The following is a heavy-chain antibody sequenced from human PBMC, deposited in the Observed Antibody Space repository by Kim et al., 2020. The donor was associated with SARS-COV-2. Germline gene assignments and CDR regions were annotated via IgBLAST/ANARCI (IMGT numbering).Heavy chain of an antibody. D-gene: IGHD6-13*01. V-gene: IGHV3-7*01. CDR1: GFTFNKYW. Sequence: GGSLRLSCAASGFTFNKYWINWVRQAPGKGLEWVANIKGDGSDKSYVDSVKGRFTISRDNAKSSVYLQMDSLRADDTALYFSARPVWIAAVGTWYFDLWGRGTLVSVSS. CDR3: ARPVWIAAVGTWYFDL. CDR2: IKGDGSDK. J-gene: IGHJ2*01.